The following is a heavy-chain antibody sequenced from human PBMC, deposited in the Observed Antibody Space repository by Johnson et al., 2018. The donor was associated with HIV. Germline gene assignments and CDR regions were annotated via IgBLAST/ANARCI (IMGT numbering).Heavy chain of an antibody. CDR3: AKEKLELRTGDAFDI. CDR2: ISYDGSNK. J-gene: IGHJ3*02. Sequence: QVQLVESGGGVVQPGRSLRLSCAASGFTFSMYSMHWVRQAPGKGLEWVAVISYDGSNKYYAASVKGRFTISRDNSKNTLYLQMNSLRADDTAVHYCAKEKLELRTGDAFDIWGQGTMVTVSS. D-gene: IGHD1-7*01. CDR1: GFTFSMYS. V-gene: IGHV3-30*04.